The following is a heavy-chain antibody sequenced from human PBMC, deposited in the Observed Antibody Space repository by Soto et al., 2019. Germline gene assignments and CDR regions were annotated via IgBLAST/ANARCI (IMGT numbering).Heavy chain of an antibody. Sequence: ASVKVSCKASGYTFTDYYLYWVRQAPGQGLEWMGWISTYNGNTNYAQKLQGRVTMTTDTSTSTAYMELRSLRSGDTAVYYCAREGPNHSLSWGQGTLVTVSS. CDR1: GYTFTDYY. V-gene: IGHV1-18*04. D-gene: IGHD1-26*01. CDR3: AREGPNHSLS. J-gene: IGHJ4*02. CDR2: ISTYNGNT.